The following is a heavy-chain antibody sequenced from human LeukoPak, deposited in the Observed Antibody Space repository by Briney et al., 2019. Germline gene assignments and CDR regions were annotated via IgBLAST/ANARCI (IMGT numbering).Heavy chain of an antibody. D-gene: IGHD3-9*01. Sequence: SETLSLTCAVYGGSFSGYYWSWIRQPPGKWLEWIGEINHSGSTNYNPSLKSLFTISVDTSQNQFSLKLSSVTAADTAVYYCARGPRIRFDRNYDILTGYHFRVGWFDPWGQGTLVTVSS. V-gene: IGHV4-34*01. CDR2: INHSGST. CDR1: GGSFSGYY. CDR3: ARGPRIRFDRNYDILTGYHFRVGWFDP. J-gene: IGHJ5*02.